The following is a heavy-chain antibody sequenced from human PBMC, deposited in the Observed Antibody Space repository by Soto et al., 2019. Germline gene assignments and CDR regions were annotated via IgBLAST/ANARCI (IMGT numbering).Heavy chain of an antibody. D-gene: IGHD6-6*01. V-gene: IGHV1-69*05. CDR2: IIPLFGTA. CDR1: GVTFSSET. CDR3: ARDGIAARPTPDY. J-gene: IGHJ4*02. Sequence: ASVKVSCKASGVTFSSETLGWVRQAPGQGLEWVGGIIPLFGTASYAQKFRGRVTMTTDTSTSTAYMELRSLRSDDTALYYCARDGIAARPTPDYWGQGTLVTVSS.